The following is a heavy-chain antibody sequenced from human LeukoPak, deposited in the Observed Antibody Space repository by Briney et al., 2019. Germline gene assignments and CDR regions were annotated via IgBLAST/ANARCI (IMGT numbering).Heavy chain of an antibody. V-gene: IGHV1-69*13. CDR3: AGRYIYYYGSGSSYWFDP. CDR1: GGTFSSYA. D-gene: IGHD3-10*01. CDR2: IIPIFGTA. Sequence: SVKVSCKASGGTFSSYAISWVRQAPGQGLEWMGGIIPIFGTANYAQKFQGRVTITADESTSTAYMELSSLRSEDTAVYYCAGRYIYYYGSGSSYWFDPWGQGTLVTVSS. J-gene: IGHJ5*02.